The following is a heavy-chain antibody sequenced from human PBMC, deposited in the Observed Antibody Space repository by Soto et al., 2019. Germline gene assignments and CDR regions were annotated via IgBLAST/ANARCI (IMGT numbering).Heavy chain of an antibody. CDR2: ITVDGGST. CDR3: ARGSLYSGYAYYFDY. CDR1: GFTFNTFA. V-gene: IGHV3-23*01. J-gene: IGHJ4*02. D-gene: IGHD5-12*01. Sequence: GGSLRLSCAASGFTFNTFALTWVRQAPGKGLEWVSSITVDGGSTYYVDSVKGRFTISRDNSKNTLYLQMNSLRAEDTAVYYCARGSLYSGYAYYFDYWGQGTLVTVSS.